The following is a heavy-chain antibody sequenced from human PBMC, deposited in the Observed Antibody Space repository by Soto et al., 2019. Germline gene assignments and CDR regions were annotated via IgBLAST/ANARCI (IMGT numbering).Heavy chain of an antibody. CDR1: GGSISSGCYS. CDR3: AIFPSP. V-gene: IGHV4-30-2*01. D-gene: IGHD2-21*01. Sequence: QLQLQESGSGLVKPSQTLSLTCAVSGGSISSGCYSWSWVRQPPGKGLAWIGYIYHSGSTYYNPSLKSRVTILADRSKYQFSLERSSVTDADTAVYYCAIFPSPWGQGTLVTVSS. J-gene: IGHJ5*02. CDR2: IYHSGST.